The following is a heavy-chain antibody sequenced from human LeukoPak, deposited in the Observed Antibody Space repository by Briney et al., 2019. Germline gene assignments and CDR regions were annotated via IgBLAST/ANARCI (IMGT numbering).Heavy chain of an antibody. D-gene: IGHD1-26*01. J-gene: IGHJ4*02. CDR1: GFTFSSYA. CDR2: IYSGGST. CDR3: AAGSYFGY. Sequence: QPGGSLRLSCAASGFTFSSYAMSWVRQAPGKGLEWVSVIYSGGSTYYADSVKGRFTISRDNSKNTLYLQMNSLRAEDTAVYYCAAGSYFGYWGQGALVTVSS. V-gene: IGHV3-66*01.